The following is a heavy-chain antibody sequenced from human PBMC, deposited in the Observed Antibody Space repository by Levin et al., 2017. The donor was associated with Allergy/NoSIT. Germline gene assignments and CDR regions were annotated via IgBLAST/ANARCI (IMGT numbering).Heavy chain of an antibody. D-gene: IGHD5-24*01. Sequence: ASVKVSCKTSGYPFVSYYIHWVRQAPGQGLEWMGIVNPSADTPRYAQKFQGRVIMTTDTSTRTVYMELRNLRFEDTAIYYCARMRGDGDNYGDNCARDVWGHGATVTVSS. CDR3: ARMRGDGDNYGDNCARDV. J-gene: IGHJ6*02. CDR1: GYPFVSYY. CDR2: VNPSADTP. V-gene: IGHV1-46*01.